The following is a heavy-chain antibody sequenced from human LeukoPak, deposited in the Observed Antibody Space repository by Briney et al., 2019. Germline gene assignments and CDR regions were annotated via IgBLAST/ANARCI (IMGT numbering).Heavy chain of an antibody. V-gene: IGHV3-48*01. Sequence: GGSLRLSCAASGFTFSSYSMNWVRQAPGKGLEWVSFISSGSSTIYYADSVKGRFTISRDNAKNSLYLQMNSLRAEDTAVYYCASNIVVTPDSRDYWGQGTLVTASS. CDR2: ISSGSSTI. CDR1: GFTFSSYS. J-gene: IGHJ4*02. CDR3: ASNIVVTPDSRDY. D-gene: IGHD5-12*01.